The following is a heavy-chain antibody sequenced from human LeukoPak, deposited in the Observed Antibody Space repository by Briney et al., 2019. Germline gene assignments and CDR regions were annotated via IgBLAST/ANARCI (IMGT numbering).Heavy chain of an antibody. V-gene: IGHV1-8*01. D-gene: IGHD2-2*01. CDR2: MNPNSGNT. CDR3: AKGYCSSTSCYLTRSAFDI. CDR1: GYTFTSYD. Sequence: GASVKVSCKASGYTFTSYDINWVRQAPGQGLEWMGWMNPNSGNTGYAQKFQGRVTMTRNTSISTAYMELSSLRSEDTAVYYCAKGYCSSTSCYLTRSAFDIWGQGTMVTVSS. J-gene: IGHJ3*02.